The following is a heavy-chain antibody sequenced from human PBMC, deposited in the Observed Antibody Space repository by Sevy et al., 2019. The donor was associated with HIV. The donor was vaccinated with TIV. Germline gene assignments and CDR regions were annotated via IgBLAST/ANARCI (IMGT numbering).Heavy chain of an antibody. CDR2: FKSKIHGGTT. CDR1: GLIFGDYG. Sequence: GGSLRLSCTASGLIFGDYGMSWVRQAPGKGLEWIAFFKSKIHGGTTENAASVKGRFTISRDDSKNIVYLQMSNLKTEDTAVYDCTRWSGSQSIFDYWGQGTLVTVSS. CDR3: TRWSGSQSIFDY. D-gene: IGHD1-26*01. J-gene: IGHJ4*02. V-gene: IGHV3-49*04.